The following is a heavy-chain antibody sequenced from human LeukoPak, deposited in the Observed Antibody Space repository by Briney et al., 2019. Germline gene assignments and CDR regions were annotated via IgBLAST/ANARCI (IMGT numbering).Heavy chain of an antibody. CDR3: ARRSRFLEWLLSYYFDY. Sequence: GGSLRLSCAASGFTFSDYYMSWIRQAPGKGLEWVSYISSSGSTIYYADSVKGRFTISRDNAKNSLYPQMNSLRAEDTAVYYCARRSRFLEWLLSYYFDYWGQGTLVTVSS. J-gene: IGHJ4*02. CDR1: GFTFSDYY. CDR2: ISSSGSTI. D-gene: IGHD3-3*01. V-gene: IGHV3-11*01.